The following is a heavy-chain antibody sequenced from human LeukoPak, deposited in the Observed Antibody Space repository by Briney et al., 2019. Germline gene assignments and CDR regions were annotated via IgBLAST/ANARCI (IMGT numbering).Heavy chain of an antibody. CDR3: ARHGGTFDP. J-gene: IGHJ5*02. D-gene: IGHD3-16*01. CDR1: GYSITSYD. V-gene: IGHV4-59*08. Sequence: PSETLSLTCTVSGYSITSYDWSWIRQPPGKGLEWIGFINHSGNTNYNPSLKSRVTLSVDTSKSQFSLRLSSVTAADTAVYYCARHGGTFDPRGQGTLVTVSS. CDR2: INHSGNT.